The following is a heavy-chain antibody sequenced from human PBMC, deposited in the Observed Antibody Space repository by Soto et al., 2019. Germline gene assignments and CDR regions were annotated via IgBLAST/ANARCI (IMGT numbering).Heavy chain of an antibody. J-gene: IGHJ4*02. CDR2: MNPNSGNT. D-gene: IGHD6-13*01. CDR3: ARGSSNWAYYFDF. CDR1: GYTFTSYD. V-gene: IGHV1-8*01. Sequence: GASVKVSCKASGYTFTSYDIDWVRQATGQGLEWMGWMNPNSGNTGYAQKFQGRVTMTRNTSISTAYMELNSLRDDDTAVYYCARGSSNWAYYFDFWGQGTLVTVSS.